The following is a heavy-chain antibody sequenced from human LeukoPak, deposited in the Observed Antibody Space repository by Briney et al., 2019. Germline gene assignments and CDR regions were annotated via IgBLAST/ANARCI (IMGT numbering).Heavy chain of an antibody. Sequence: PGGSLRLSCTSSGFSFSGYAMIWVRQAPGKGLELVSTISGSGASTFYAGSVRGRFITSKDIPSNIVYLQMNSLRAEDTAVYYCAKGSRGYTNYYFDYWGQGTLVTVSS. CDR1: GFSFSGYA. CDR2: ISGSGAST. V-gene: IGHV3-23*01. CDR3: AKGSRGYTNYYFDY. J-gene: IGHJ4*02. D-gene: IGHD2-2*02.